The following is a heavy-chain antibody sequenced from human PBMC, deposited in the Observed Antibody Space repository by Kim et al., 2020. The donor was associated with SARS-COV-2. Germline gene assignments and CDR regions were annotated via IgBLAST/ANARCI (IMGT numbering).Heavy chain of an antibody. D-gene: IGHD6-19*01. CDR3: ARQRMAVSGRGGVDV. CDR2: IYYSGGT. J-gene: IGHJ6*02. V-gene: IGHV4-59*08. CDR1: GGPINTYF. Sequence: SETLSLTCNVSGGPINTYFWSWFRQPPGKGLEWIGHIYYSGGTTYNPSLKSRLKISVDTSKNYFSLKLSAVTAADTAIYYCARQRMAVSGRGGVDVWGQGTTVTVSS.